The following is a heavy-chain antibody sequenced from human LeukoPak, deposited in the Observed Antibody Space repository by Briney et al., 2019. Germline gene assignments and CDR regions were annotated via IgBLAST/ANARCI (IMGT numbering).Heavy chain of an antibody. CDR3: ARANSDSWHNFNQ. Sequence: GGSLRLSCAASGFTFSSYAMSWVRQAPGKGLEWVSAISGSDGRTYYADSVKGRFTISRDNSKNTLYLQMNSLRSEDTAVYYCARANSDSWHNFNQWGQGTLVTVSS. D-gene: IGHD6-13*01. CDR1: GFTFSSYA. V-gene: IGHV3-23*01. J-gene: IGHJ4*02. CDR2: ISGSDGRT.